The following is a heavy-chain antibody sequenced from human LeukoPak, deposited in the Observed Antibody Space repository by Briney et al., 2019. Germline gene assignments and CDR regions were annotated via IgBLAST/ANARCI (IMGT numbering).Heavy chain of an antibody. V-gene: IGHV4-31*03. J-gene: IGHJ4*02. CDR1: GGXISSGNYY. Sequence: SQTLSLTCTVSGGXISSGNYYWSWIRQHPGKGLEWIGYIYSSGSTYYNPSPKSRVTISVDTSENQFSLKLSSVTAADTAVYYCARDYTGYSPLDSWGQGILVTVSS. CDR3: ARDYTGYSPLDS. CDR2: IYSSGST. D-gene: IGHD3-9*01.